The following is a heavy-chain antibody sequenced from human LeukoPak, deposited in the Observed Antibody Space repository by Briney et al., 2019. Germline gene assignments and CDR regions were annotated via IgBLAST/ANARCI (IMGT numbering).Heavy chain of an antibody. V-gene: IGHV1-8*01. Sequence: ASVKVSCKASGYTFTSYDINWVRQATGQGLEWMEWMNPNSGNTGCAQKFQGRVTMTRSTSISTAYMELSSLRSEDTAVYYCAGGVAGTAMVNYWGQGTLVTVSS. CDR3: AGGVAGTAMVNY. J-gene: IGHJ4*02. CDR2: MNPNSGNT. D-gene: IGHD5-18*01. CDR1: GYTFTSYD.